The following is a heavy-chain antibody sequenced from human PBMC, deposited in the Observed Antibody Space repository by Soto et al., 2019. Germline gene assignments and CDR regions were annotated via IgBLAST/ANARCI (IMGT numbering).Heavy chain of an antibody. CDR1: GFSFSSHV. V-gene: IGHV3-30*03. CDR2: ISYDGSKK. D-gene: IGHD5-18*01. CDR3: APHGYRYGFSALHI. J-gene: IGHJ3*02. Sequence: QVQLVESGGGVVQPGRSLRLSCAASGFSFSSHVMHWVRQAPGKGLEWVSIISYDGSKKAYADSVKDRFTSSRDNSKTTLSPKMNTLKADDTAVCNSAPHGYRYGFSALHIWGQGTRVTVSS.